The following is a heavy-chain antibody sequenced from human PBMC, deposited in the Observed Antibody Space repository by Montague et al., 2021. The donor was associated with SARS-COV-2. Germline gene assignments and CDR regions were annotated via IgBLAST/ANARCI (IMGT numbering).Heavy chain of an antibody. D-gene: IGHD5-12*01. CDR2: IYDSGST. J-gene: IGHJ3*02. V-gene: IGHV4-39*02. Sequence: SETLSLTCTVSGGSISSNNYYWDWIRQPPGKGLEWIGSIYDSGSTYYNPSPKSRVTIPVDTSKNHFSLKLNSVTAADTAVYYCARRGRKLLPVATTIGGFDIWGQGTMVTVSS. CDR1: GGSISSNNYY. CDR3: ARRGRKLLPVATTIGGFDI.